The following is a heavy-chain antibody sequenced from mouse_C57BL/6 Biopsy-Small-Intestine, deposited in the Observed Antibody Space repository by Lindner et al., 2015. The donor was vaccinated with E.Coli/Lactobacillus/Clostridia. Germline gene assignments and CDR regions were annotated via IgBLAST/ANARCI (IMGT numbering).Heavy chain of an antibody. V-gene: IGHV10-1*01. Sequence: VQLQESGGGLVQPKGSLKLSCAASGFSFNTYAMNWVRQAPGKGFEWVARIRSKSNNYATYYADSVKDRFTISRDDSESMLYLQMNNLKTEDTAMYYCVSSNYYWYFDVWGTGTTVTVSS. CDR1: GFSFNTYA. J-gene: IGHJ1*03. CDR3: VSSNYYWYFDV. CDR2: IRSKSNNYAT. D-gene: IGHD2-5*01.